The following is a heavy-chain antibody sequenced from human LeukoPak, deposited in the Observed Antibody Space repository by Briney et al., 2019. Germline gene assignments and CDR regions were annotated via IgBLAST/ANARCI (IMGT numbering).Heavy chain of an antibody. CDR1: GFTFSDYA. J-gene: IGHJ4*02. D-gene: IGHD2/OR15-2a*01. V-gene: IGHV3-23*05. CDR2: FKTKYNQV. Sequence: GGSLRLSCVASGFTFSDYAMNWVRQAPGKGLEWVSTFKTKYNQVYYAESVRGRFTISRDNSKKILYLQMNSLRAEDTAVYYCGKEVERHFDLKYWGQGTLVTVSS. CDR3: GKEVERHFDLKY.